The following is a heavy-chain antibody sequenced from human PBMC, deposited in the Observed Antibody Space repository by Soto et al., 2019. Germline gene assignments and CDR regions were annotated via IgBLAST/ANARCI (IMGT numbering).Heavy chain of an antibody. V-gene: IGHV3-66*01. J-gene: IGHJ4*02. Sequence: EVQLVESGGGLVRPGGSLRLSCATSGFTVSRIFMTWVRQAPGKGLQWVAVISSDGSTYYADSVKGRFTISRDNSKNTLYLEMNSLRAEDTAVYYCARDTFGGAYDFLHGGQGTLVTVSS. CDR1: GFTVSRIF. D-gene: IGHD3-3*01. CDR2: ISSDGST. CDR3: ARDTFGGAYDFLH.